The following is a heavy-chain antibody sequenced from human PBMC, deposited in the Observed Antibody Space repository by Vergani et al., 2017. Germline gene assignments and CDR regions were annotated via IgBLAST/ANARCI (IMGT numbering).Heavy chain of an antibody. Sequence: QVQLQESGPGLLKPSETLSLTCTVSGGSFNTYYWSWIRQSPGKGLEWIGYIYSTGSTNYNPSLNSRVTMSVDTSKNQFSLKLRSVTAADTAVYFCARLSHTMIVVLWGQGTLVTVSS. CDR3: ARLSHTMIVVL. D-gene: IGHD3-22*01. V-gene: IGHV4-59*13. CDR1: GGSFNTYY. J-gene: IGHJ4*02. CDR2: IYSTGST.